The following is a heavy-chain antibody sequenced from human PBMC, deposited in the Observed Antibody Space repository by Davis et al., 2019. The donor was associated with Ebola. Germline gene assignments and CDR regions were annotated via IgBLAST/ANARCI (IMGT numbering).Heavy chain of an antibody. CDR3: ARAYGSSWYDY. V-gene: IGHV3-20*04. CDR1: GFMFGDYG. CDR2: INWNGATT. D-gene: IGHD6-13*01. Sequence: GESLKISCAGSGFMFGDYGMSWVRQAPGKGLEWVSGINWNGATTAYADSVKGRFTISRDNAKNSLYLQMNSLRDEDTAVYYCARAYGSSWYDYWGQGTLVTVSS. J-gene: IGHJ4*02.